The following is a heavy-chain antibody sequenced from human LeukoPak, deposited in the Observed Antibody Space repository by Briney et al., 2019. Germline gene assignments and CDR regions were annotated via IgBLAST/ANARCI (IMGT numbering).Heavy chain of an antibody. CDR3: AAMDY. Sequence: KPSETLSLTCAVYGGSFSGYYWSWIRQPPGKGLEWIGEINHSGGTNYNPSLKSRVTISVDTSKNQFSLKLSSVTAADTAVYYCAAMDYWGQGTLVTVSS. CDR2: INHSGGT. CDR1: GGSFSGYY. V-gene: IGHV4-34*01. D-gene: IGHD2-2*01. J-gene: IGHJ4*02.